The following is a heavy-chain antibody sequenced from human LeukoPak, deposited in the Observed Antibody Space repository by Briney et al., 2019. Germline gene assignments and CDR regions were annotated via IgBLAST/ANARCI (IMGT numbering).Heavy chain of an antibody. CDR3: RRARYSGYVVDY. J-gene: IGHJ4*02. D-gene: IGHD5-12*01. CDR2: IYYSGTT. CDR1: RDSITSNY. Sequence: SETLSLTSTQPRDSITSNYWRSGRQPPGKGLEWIGYIYYSGTTNCNPSLKGRVTMSVDTSKNHFSLQLSTVLATYTAAYYCRRARYSGYVVDYWGQGTLVTVSS. V-gene: IGHV4-59*01.